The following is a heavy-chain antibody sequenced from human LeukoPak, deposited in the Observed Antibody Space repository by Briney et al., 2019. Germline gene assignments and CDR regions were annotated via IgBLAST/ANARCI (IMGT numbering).Heavy chain of an antibody. CDR1: GFTFSSYG. J-gene: IGHJ6*03. D-gene: IGHD6-6*01. CDR3: AKGDSSSFPAYFYYYMDV. CDR2: IQYDGNKK. V-gene: IGHV3-30*02. Sequence: GGSLRLSCAASGFTFSSYGMHWVRQAPGKGLEWVAFIQYDGNKKYYADSVKGRFTISRDNSKNTLYLQVNSLRTEDTAVYSCAKGDSSSFPAYFYYYMDVWGKGTTVTVFS.